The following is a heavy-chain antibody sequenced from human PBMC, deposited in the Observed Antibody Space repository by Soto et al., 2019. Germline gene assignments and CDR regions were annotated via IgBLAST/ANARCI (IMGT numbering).Heavy chain of an antibody. V-gene: IGHV1-69*12. CDR3: ARDKDRQQLGGNYYYGIDV. CDR2: IIPIFSTP. Sequence: QVQLVQSGAEVKKPGSSVTVSCKASGGTFGNSAISWVRQAPGQGLEWMGGIIPIFSTPDYAQKFQGRVTITADESTTTAYIALTSLTSEDTAVYYCARDKDRQQLGGNYYYGIDVWGQGTTVTVSS. CDR1: GGTFGNSA. D-gene: IGHD2-15*01. J-gene: IGHJ6*02.